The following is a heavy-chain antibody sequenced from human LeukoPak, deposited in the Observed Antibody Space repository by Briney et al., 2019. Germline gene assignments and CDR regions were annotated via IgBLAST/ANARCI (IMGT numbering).Heavy chain of an antibody. V-gene: IGHV3-7*01. CDR2: IKQDGSEK. CDR3: ASHTYCGGDCYQYYFDY. J-gene: IGHJ4*02. Sequence: PGGSLRLSCAASGFTFSSYGMHWVRQAPGKGLEWVANIKQDGSEKYYVDSVKGRFTISRDNAKNSLYLQMNSLRAEDTAVYYCASHTYCGGDCYQYYFDYWGQGTLVTVSS. CDR1: GFTFSSYG. D-gene: IGHD2-21*02.